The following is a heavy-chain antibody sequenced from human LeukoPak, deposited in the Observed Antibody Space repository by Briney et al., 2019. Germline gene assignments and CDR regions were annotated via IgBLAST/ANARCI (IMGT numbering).Heavy chain of an antibody. CDR2: ISSTSTTK. D-gene: IGHD4-17*01. CDR1: GFTLSTYT. Sequence: GGSLRLSCTASGFTLSTYTMNWVRQAPGKGLEWVSYISSTSTTKYYADSVKGRFTISRDNSKNSLDLQMDRLTAEDTAVYYCARDRSLVDGDYGVWFDAWGQGSLVTVSS. V-gene: IGHV3-48*04. CDR3: ARDRSLVDGDYGVWFDA. J-gene: IGHJ5*02.